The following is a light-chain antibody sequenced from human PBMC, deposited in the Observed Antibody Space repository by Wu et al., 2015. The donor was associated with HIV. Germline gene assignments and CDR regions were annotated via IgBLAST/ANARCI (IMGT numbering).Light chain of an antibody. J-gene: IGKJ1*01. CDR1: RRVSSY. CDR3: QQYGSSPRT. Sequence: EIVLTQSPATLSLSPGERATLSCRASRRVSSYLAWYLQKPGQAPRLLIYDASNRATGIPARFSGSGSGTDFTLTISRLEPEDFAVYYCQQYGSSPRTFGQGTKVEIK. CDR2: DAS. V-gene: IGKV3-20*01.